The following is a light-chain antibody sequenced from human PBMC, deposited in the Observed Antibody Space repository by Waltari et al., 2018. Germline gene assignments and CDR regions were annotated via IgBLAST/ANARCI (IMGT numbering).Light chain of an antibody. Sequence: EIVLTQSPGTLSLSPGERVTLSCRASQSVTSYLGWYQKKPGQAPRFLIYDGSSRATGVPARFSGSGSGTEFTLTISSLQSEDLAVYYCQQYGAWPLTFGGGSKVEF. CDR1: QSVTSY. V-gene: IGKV3-15*01. CDR2: DGS. CDR3: QQYGAWPLT. J-gene: IGKJ4*01.